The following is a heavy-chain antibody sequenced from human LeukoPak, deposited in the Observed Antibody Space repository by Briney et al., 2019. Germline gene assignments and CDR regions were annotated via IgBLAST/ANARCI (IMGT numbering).Heavy chain of an antibody. CDR2: ISWNSGRV. CDR1: GFTFGDYA. CDR3: AKAQLRILEWLSNAFDI. D-gene: IGHD3-3*01. J-gene: IGHJ3*02. Sequence: GGSLRLSCAASGFTFGDYAMHWVRQAPGKGLEWVSGISWNSGRVGYADSVKGRFTISRDNAKNSLYLQMNSLRPEDTALYYCAKAQLRILEWLSNAFDIWGQGTMVTVSS. V-gene: IGHV3-9*01.